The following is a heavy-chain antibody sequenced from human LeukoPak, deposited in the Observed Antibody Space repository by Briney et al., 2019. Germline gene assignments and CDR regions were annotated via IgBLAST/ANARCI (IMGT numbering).Heavy chain of an antibody. Sequence: GGSLRLSCAASGFTVSSNYMSWVRQAPGKGLEWVSVIYSGGSTYYADSVKGRFTISRDNSKNTLYLQMNSLRAEDTAVYYCAREMIQLPGYFDYWGQGTLVTVSS. D-gene: IGHD5-18*01. CDR1: GFTVSSNY. J-gene: IGHJ4*02. CDR3: AREMIQLPGYFDY. CDR2: IYSGGST. V-gene: IGHV3-53*01.